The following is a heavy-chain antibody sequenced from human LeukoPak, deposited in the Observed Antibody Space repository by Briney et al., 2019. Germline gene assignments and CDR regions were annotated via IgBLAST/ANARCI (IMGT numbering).Heavy chain of an antibody. CDR1: GGSLSSYY. CDR2: IYYSGST. J-gene: IGHJ4*02. V-gene: IGHV4-59*06. D-gene: IGHD3-3*01. Sequence: SETLSLTCTVSGGSLSSYYWSWIRQPPGKGLEWIGYIYYSGSTYYNPSLKSRVTISVDTSKNQFSLKLSSVTAADTAVYYCARGNPGVLRFLVAYTLFDYWGQGTLVTVSS. CDR3: ARGNPGVLRFLVAYTLFDY.